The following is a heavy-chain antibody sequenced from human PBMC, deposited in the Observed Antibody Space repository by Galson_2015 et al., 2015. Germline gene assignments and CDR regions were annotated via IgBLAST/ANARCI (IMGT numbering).Heavy chain of an antibody. Sequence: SLRLSCAASGFTFSSYGMHWVRQAPGKGLEWVAVIWYDGSNKYYADSVKGRFTISRDNSKNTLYLQMNSLRAEDTAVYYCARGGGGQQLPSYYYYYMDVWGKGTTVTVSS. J-gene: IGHJ6*03. CDR1: GFTFSSYG. CDR3: ARGGGGQQLPSYYYYYMDV. CDR2: IWYDGSNK. D-gene: IGHD6-13*01. V-gene: IGHV3-33*01.